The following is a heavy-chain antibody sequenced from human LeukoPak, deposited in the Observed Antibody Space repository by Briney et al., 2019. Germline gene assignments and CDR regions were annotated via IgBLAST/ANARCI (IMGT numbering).Heavy chain of an antibody. CDR1: GGSISSYY. D-gene: IGHD5-18*01. CDR2: IYYSGST. Sequence: SETLSLTCTVSGGSISSYYWSWIRQPPGKGLEWIGYIYYSGSTNYNPSLKSRVTISVDTSKNQFSLKLSSVTAADTAVYYCARARGYSYGFRGFDYWGQGTLVTVSS. V-gene: IGHV4-59*12. CDR3: ARARGYSYGFRGFDY. J-gene: IGHJ4*02.